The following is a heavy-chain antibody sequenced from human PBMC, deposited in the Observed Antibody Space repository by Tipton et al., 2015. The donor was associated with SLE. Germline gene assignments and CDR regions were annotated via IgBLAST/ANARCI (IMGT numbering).Heavy chain of an antibody. V-gene: IGHV4-39*07. Sequence: LRLSCTVSGGSISSSSYYWGWIRQPPGKGLEWIGEINHSGSTNYNPSLKSRVTISVDTSKNQFSLKLSSVTAADTAVYYCARHWGLSEPVDHWGQGTLVTVSS. CDR2: INHSGST. CDR1: GGSISSSSYY. J-gene: IGHJ4*02. D-gene: IGHD3-16*01. CDR3: ARHWGLSEPVDH.